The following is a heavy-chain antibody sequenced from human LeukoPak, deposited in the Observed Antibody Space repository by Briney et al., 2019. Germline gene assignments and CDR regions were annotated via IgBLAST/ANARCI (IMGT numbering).Heavy chain of an antibody. D-gene: IGHD5-24*01. CDR1: GYTFTGYY. Sequence: ASVKVSCKASGYTFTGYYIHWVRQAPGQGLEWMGWINTNTGNPTYAQGFTGRFVFSLDTSVSTAYLQISSLKAEDTAVYYCARDSGMATITDDYWGQGTLVTVSS. V-gene: IGHV7-4-1*02. CDR3: ARDSGMATITDDY. CDR2: INTNTGNP. J-gene: IGHJ4*02.